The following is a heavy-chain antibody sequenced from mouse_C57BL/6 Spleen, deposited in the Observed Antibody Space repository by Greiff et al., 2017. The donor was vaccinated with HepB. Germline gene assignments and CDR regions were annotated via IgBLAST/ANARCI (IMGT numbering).Heavy chain of an antibody. J-gene: IGHJ3*01. CDR1: GYAFSSSW. CDR2: IYPGDGDT. CDR3: ARSAYYGSPWFAY. Sequence: VQLQQSGPELVKPGASVKISCKASGYAFSSSWMNWVKQRPGKGLEWIGRIYPGDGDTNYNGKFKGKATLTADKSSSTAYMQLSSLTSEDSAVYFCARSAYYGSPWFAYWGQGTLVTVSA. D-gene: IGHD1-1*01. V-gene: IGHV1-82*01.